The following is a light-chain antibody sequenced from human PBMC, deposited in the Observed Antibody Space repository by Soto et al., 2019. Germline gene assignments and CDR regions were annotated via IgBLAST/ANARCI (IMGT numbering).Light chain of an antibody. Sequence: SALTQPASVSGSPGQSITISCTGTSSDVGGYNYVSCYQQHPGKAPKLMIYEVSNRPSGVSNRFSGSKSGNTASLTISGLQAEDEADYYCSSYTSSSTDVVFGGGTKLTV. CDR1: SSDVGGYNY. CDR2: EVS. CDR3: SSYTSSSTDVV. V-gene: IGLV2-14*01. J-gene: IGLJ2*01.